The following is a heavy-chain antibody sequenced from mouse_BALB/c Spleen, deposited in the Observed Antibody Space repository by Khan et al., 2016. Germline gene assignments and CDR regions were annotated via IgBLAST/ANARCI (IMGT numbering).Heavy chain of an antibody. CDR1: GYAFSSYW. CDR2: IYPGDGDT. CDR3: VGDGEGDY. J-gene: IGHJ2*03. Sequence: QVQLKQSGAELVRPGSSVKISCKASGYAFSSYWMNWVKQRPGQGLEWIGQIYPGDGDTNYNGKFKGKATLTVDKSSSTAYMQLSRLTSEDAAVYFCVGDGEGDYWGQGTSLTVSS. V-gene: IGHV1-80*01.